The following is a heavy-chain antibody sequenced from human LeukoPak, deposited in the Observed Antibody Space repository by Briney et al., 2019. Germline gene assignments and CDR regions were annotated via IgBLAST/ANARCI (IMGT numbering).Heavy chain of an antibody. Sequence: SETLSLTCTVSGGSISSYYWSWIRQPPGKGLEWIGYIYYSGSTKYNPSLKSRVTISVDTSKNQFSLKLSSVTAADTAVYYCARSSEGRYYYDSSGFSYYYYYMDVWGKGTTVTISS. J-gene: IGHJ6*03. D-gene: IGHD3-22*01. CDR1: GGSISSYY. V-gene: IGHV4-59*01. CDR3: ARSSEGRYYYDSSGFSYYYYYMDV. CDR2: IYYSGST.